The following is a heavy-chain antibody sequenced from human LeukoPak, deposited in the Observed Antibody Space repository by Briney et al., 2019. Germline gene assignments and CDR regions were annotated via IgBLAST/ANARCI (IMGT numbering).Heavy chain of an antibody. CDR1: GFTFDDYA. Sequence: GGSLRLSCAASGFTFDDYAMHWVRQAPGKGLEWVSGISWNSDSIGYADSVKGRFTISRDNAKNSLYLQMNSLRAEDTALYYCAIFGVAHPDYWGQGTLVTVSS. CDR3: AIFGVAHPDY. J-gene: IGHJ4*02. CDR2: ISWNSDSI. V-gene: IGHV3-9*01. D-gene: IGHD3-3*01.